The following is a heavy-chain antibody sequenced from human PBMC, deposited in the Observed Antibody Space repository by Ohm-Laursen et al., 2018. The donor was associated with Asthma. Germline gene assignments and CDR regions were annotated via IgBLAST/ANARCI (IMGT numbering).Heavy chain of an antibody. Sequence: SLRLSCAASGFTFSSYAMHWVRQAPGKGLEWVAVISYDGSNKYYADSVKGRFTISRDNSKNTLYLQMNSLRAEDTAVYYCARDPGYSSSSNYYYGMDVWGQGTTVTVSS. CDR3: ARDPGYSSSSNYYYGMDV. CDR1: GFTFSSYA. V-gene: IGHV3-30-3*01. CDR2: ISYDGSNK. D-gene: IGHD6-6*01. J-gene: IGHJ6*02.